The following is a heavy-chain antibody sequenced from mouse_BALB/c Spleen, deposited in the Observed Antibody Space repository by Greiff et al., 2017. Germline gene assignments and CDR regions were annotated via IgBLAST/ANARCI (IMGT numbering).Heavy chain of an antibody. J-gene: IGHJ3*01. CDR1: GYTFTNYW. CDR2: IYPGGGYT. D-gene: IGHD2-4*01. CDR3: ARSVYDYPFAY. Sequence: QVQLQQSGAELVRPGTSVKISCKASGYTFTNYWLGWVKQRPGHGLEWIGDIYPGGGYTNYNEKFKGKATLTADTSSSTAYMQLSSLTSEDSAVYFCARSVYDYPFAYWGQGTLVTVSA. V-gene: IGHV1-63*02.